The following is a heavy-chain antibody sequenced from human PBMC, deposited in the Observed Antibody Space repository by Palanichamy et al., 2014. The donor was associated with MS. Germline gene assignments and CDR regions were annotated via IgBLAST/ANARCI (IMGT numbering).Heavy chain of an antibody. V-gene: IGHV1-18*04. CDR2: ISAYNGNT. J-gene: IGHJ6*02. CDR3: ARWDGVAYYYYYYGMDV. CDR1: GYTFTSYG. D-gene: IGHD4-17*01. Sequence: QVQLVQSGAEVKKPGASVKVSCKASGYTFTSYGISWVRQAPGQGLEWMGWISAYNGNTNYAQKLQGRVTMTTDTSTSTAYMELRSLRSDDTAVYYCARWDGVAYYYYYYGMDVWGQGTTVTVSS.